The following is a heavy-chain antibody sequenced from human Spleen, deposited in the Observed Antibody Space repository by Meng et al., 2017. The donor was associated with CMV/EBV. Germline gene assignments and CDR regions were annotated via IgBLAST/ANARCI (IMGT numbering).Heavy chain of an antibody. Sequence: QVQLVQSGPEVMKPGASVKVSCKASGYTFTTYGIGWVRQAPGQGLEWMGWISGYNGKTDYAQKFKGRVTLTTDTSTDTVYMDLRSLRSDDTAVYYCAREGIAAAGTIDYWGQGTLVTVSS. CDR1: GYTFTTYG. CDR2: ISGYNGKT. V-gene: IGHV1-18*01. D-gene: IGHD6-13*01. CDR3: AREGIAAAGTIDY. J-gene: IGHJ4*02.